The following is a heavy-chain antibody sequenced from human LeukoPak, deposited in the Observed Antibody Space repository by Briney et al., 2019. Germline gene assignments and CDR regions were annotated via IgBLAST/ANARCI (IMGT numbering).Heavy chain of an antibody. J-gene: IGHJ4*02. V-gene: IGHV3-13*04. CDR2: IGTAGDT. D-gene: IGHD5-18*01. Sequence: GGSLRLSCAASGFTFSSYDMHWVRHATPKGLEWVSAIGTAGDTYYPGSVKGRFTISREKAKNSLYLKMNSLRAGDTAVYYCARRGDDTAALDYWGQGTLVTVSS. CDR1: GFTFSSYD. CDR3: ARRGDDTAALDY.